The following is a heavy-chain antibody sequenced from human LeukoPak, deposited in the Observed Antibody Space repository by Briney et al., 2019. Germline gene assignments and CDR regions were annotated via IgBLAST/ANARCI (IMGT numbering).Heavy chain of an antibody. CDR1: GYTFTSYG. V-gene: IGHV1-2*02. CDR3: ARGNDYVNALNWFDP. CDR2: INPNSGGT. J-gene: IGHJ5*02. D-gene: IGHD3-16*01. Sequence: GASVKVSRKASGYTFTSYGISWVRQAPGQGLEWMGWINPNSGGTNYAQKFQGRVTMTRDTSISTAYMELSRLRSDDTAVYYCARGNDYVNALNWFDPWGQGTLVTVSS.